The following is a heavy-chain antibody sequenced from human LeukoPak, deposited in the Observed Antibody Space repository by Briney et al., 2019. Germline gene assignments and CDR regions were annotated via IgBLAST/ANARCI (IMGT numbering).Heavy chain of an antibody. V-gene: IGHV3-23*01. D-gene: IGHD3-22*01. Sequence: GGSLRLSCAVSGITLSNYGMSWVRQAPGRGLEWVAGISDSSGRTNYADSVKGRFTISRDNPRNTLYLQMNSLRAEDTAVYFCAKRGVVIRVILVGFHKEAYYFDSWGQGALVTVSS. J-gene: IGHJ4*02. CDR1: GITLSNYG. CDR2: ISDSSGRT. CDR3: AKRGVVIRVILVGFHKEAYYFDS.